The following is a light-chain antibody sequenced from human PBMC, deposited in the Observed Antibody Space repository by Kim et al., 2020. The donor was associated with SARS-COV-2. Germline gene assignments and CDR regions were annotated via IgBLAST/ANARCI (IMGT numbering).Light chain of an antibody. V-gene: IGLV1-44*01. J-gene: IGLJ3*02. Sequence: QSVLTQSPSASGTPGQRVSISCSGSSSNIGRNTVNWYQQLPGTAPKLLIYSNNQRPSGVPDRFSGSKSGTSASLAISGLQSEDEAYYYCAAWDDSLNGWVFGGGTQLTVL. CDR2: SNN. CDR3: AAWDDSLNGWV. CDR1: SSNIGRNT.